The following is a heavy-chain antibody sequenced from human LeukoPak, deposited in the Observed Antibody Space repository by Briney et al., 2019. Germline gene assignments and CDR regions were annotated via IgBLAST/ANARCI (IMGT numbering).Heavy chain of an antibody. Sequence: ASVKVSCKAAGYTFVSYGISWVRQAPGQGLEWMGWISGYNGNTNYAQKFQGRVTMTTETSTSTIYMVLRRLRYDDSAVYYCARDRDPYYYDSSGYDDHWGQGTLVTVSS. J-gene: IGHJ4*02. D-gene: IGHD3-22*01. CDR1: GYTFVSYG. V-gene: IGHV1-18*01. CDR2: ISGYNGNT. CDR3: ARDRDPYYYDSSGYDDH.